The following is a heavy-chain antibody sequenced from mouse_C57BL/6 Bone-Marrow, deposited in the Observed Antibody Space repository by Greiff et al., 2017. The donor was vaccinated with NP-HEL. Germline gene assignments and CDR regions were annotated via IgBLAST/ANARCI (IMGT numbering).Heavy chain of an antibody. CDR1: GYTFTDYY. CDR2: INPYNGGT. V-gene: IGHV1-19*01. Sequence: EVQLVESGPVLVKPGASVKMSCKASGYTFTDYYMNWVKQSHGKSLEWIGVINPYNGGTSYNQKFKGKATLTVDKSSSTAYMELNSLTSEDSAVYYCAPVYFDYWGQGTTLTVSS. J-gene: IGHJ2*01. CDR3: APVYFDY.